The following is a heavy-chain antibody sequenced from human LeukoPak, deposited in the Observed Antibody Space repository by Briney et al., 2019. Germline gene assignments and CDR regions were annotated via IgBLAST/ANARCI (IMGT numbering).Heavy chain of an antibody. CDR3: ARMTVSGRDNWFDP. Sequence: GASVKVSCKASGYTFTRNDINWVRQATGQRREWMGWLNPNSGNTGYAQKFQGRVTITRNTSINTAYMELSSLRSEDTAVYYCARMTVSGRDNWFDPRGQGTLVTVSS. V-gene: IGHV1-8*03. CDR2: LNPNSGNT. J-gene: IGHJ5*02. CDR1: GYTFTRND. D-gene: IGHD6-19*01.